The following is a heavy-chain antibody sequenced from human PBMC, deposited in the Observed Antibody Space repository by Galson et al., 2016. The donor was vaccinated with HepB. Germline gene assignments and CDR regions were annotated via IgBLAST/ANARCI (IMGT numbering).Heavy chain of an antibody. Sequence: SVKVSCKASGDTFSKYAISWVRQAPGQGLEWMGGIIPMLGTANYEQKFQGRVTITADESTSTAYMELSSLRPEDTAAYYCARESGWKLDYWGQGTLVTVSS. CDR2: IIPMLGTA. CDR3: ARESGWKLDY. D-gene: IGHD6-19*01. CDR1: GDTFSKYA. V-gene: IGHV1-69*13. J-gene: IGHJ4*02.